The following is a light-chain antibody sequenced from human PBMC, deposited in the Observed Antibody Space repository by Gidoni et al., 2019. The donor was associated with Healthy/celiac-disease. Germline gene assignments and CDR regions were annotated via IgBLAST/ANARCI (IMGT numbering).Light chain of an antibody. V-gene: IGKV1-39*01. CDR1: QSISSF. CDR2: AAS. CDR3: QQSYSTPRT. Sequence: EIQLTKSPSSLSASVGDRVTITCRASQSISSFLNWYQQKPGKAPKLLIYAASSLQSGVPSRFSGSGSGTDFTLTISSLQPEDFATYYCQQSYSTPRTFGQGTKLEIK. J-gene: IGKJ2*02.